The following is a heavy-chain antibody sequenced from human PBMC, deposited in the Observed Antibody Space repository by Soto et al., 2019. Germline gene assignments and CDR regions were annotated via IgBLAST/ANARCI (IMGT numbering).Heavy chain of an antibody. D-gene: IGHD4-17*01. Sequence: QVTWKESGPVLVKPTETLTLTCTASGLLLSNARMGVSCIRHPPGKALEWLVHIFLNDEKSYSLSLKSRLTISKDTSKDQLILTMTNMDPVDTATYYCARIGTKYGATGYFDYWGQGTLLTVSS. CDR1: GLLLSNARMG. J-gene: IGHJ4*02. V-gene: IGHV2-26*01. CDR3: ARIGTKYGATGYFDY. CDR2: IFLNDEK.